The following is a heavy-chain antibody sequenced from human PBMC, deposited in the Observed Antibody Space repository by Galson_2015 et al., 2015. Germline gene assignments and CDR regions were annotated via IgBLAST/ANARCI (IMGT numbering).Heavy chain of an antibody. CDR1: GGSFETYA. D-gene: IGHD3-16*01. V-gene: IGHV1-69*06. CDR2: IIPVFRSL. Sequence: SVKVSCKASGGSFETYALNWVRLAPGQGLEWMGGIIPVFRSLNYAQRLRGRVTITADTSTNTVYLELRSLTSDDTAVYFCAVGKNYQVGEYWGQGSLVTVSS. CDR3: AVGKNYQVGEY. J-gene: IGHJ4*02.